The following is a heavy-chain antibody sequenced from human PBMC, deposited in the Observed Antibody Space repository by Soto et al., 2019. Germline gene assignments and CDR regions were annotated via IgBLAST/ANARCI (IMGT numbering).Heavy chain of an antibody. Sequence: QVQLVQSGAEVKKPGSSVKVSCKASGGTFSNYAISWVRQAPGQGLEWMGGNIPIFGTANYAQKFQGRVTITADESTSTAYMELSSLRSEDTAVYYCARRNLRSGWYYYYGMDVWGQGTTVTVSS. J-gene: IGHJ6*02. CDR1: GGTFSNYA. V-gene: IGHV1-69*01. D-gene: IGHD6-19*01. CDR3: ARRNLRSGWYYYYGMDV. CDR2: NIPIFGTA.